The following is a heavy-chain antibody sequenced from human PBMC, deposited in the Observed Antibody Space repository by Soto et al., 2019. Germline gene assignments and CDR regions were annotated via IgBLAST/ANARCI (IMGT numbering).Heavy chain of an antibody. Sequence: EVQLVESGGGLVKPGGSLTLSCAASGFTFNNAWMNWVRQAPGKGLEWVGRIKSKTDGEPTDYAAPVKGRFIISTDDSXXTLYLQMNGLKTEDTAVYYCTPLPSGYHYHTLFDYWGQGTLVTVSS. CDR1: GFTFNNAW. CDR3: TPLPSGYHYHTLFDY. V-gene: IGHV3-15*07. CDR2: IKSKTDGEPT. D-gene: IGHD5-12*01. J-gene: IGHJ4*02.